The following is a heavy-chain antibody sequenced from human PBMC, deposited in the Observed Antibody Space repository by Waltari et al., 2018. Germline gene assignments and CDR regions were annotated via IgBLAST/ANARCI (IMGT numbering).Heavy chain of an antibody. V-gene: IGHV1-2*06. CDR2: SNPNSGGT. CDR1: GYTFTGYY. Sequence: QVQLVQSGAEVKKPGASVTVSCKASGYTFTGYYMHWVRQAPGQGLEWMGRSNPNSGGTNYAQKFQGRVTMTRDTSISTAYMELSRLRSDDTAVYYCARPEYSSGWYDYWGQGTLVTVSS. CDR3: ARPEYSSGWYDY. D-gene: IGHD6-19*01. J-gene: IGHJ4*02.